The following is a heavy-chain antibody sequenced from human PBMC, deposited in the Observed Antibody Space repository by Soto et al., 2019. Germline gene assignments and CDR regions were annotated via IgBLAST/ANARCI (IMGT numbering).Heavy chain of an antibody. CDR1: GFSFSSYG. V-gene: IGHV3-33*01. D-gene: IGHD3-10*01. Sequence: GGSLRLSCAASGFSFSSYGMHWVRQAPGKGLEWVAVIWYDGSNKYYADSVKGRFTISRDNSKNTLYLQMNSLRAEDTAVYYCARAGSGSYYNRLVPSYYYYGMDVWGQGTTVTVSS. J-gene: IGHJ6*02. CDR3: ARAGSGSYYNRLVPSYYYYGMDV. CDR2: IWYDGSNK.